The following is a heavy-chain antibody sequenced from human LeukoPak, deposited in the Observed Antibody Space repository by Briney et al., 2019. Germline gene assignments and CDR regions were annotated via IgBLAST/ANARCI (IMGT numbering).Heavy chain of an antibody. D-gene: IGHD3-3*01. CDR2: IIPIFGTA. CDR1: GGTFSSYA. Sequence: SVKVSCKASGGTFSSYAISWVRQAPGQGLEWLGGIIPIFGTANYAQKFQGRVTITTDESTSTAYMELSSLRSEDTAVYYCARSCCDYDFWSGYYPPDVWGKGTTVTVSS. V-gene: IGHV1-69*05. J-gene: IGHJ6*04. CDR3: ARSCCDYDFWSGYYPPDV.